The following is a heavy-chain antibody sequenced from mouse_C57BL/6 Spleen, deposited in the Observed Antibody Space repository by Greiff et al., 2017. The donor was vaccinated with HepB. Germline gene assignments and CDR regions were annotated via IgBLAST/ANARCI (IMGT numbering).Heavy chain of an antibody. Sequence: EVQLQQSGAELVRPGASVKLSCTASGFNIKDYYMHWVKQRPEQGLEWIGRIEPEDGDPEYAPKFQGKATMTADTSSNTAYLQLSSLTSEDTAVYYCTKPFFITTVDWYFDVWGTGTTVTVSS. J-gene: IGHJ1*03. CDR2: IEPEDGDP. D-gene: IGHD1-1*01. V-gene: IGHV14-1*01. CDR3: TKPFFITTVDWYFDV. CDR1: GFNIKDYY.